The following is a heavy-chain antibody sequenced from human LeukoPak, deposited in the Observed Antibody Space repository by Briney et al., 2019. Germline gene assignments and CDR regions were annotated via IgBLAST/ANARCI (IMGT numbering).Heavy chain of an antibody. J-gene: IGHJ4*02. CDR3: ARDPYYDILTGYYSPFDY. CDR1: GESFSSYY. D-gene: IGHD3-9*01. V-gene: IGHV4-34*01. CDR2: ISHSGST. Sequence: SETLSLTCAVYGESFSSYYWSWIRQAPRTGLEWIGEISHSGSTDYNPSLKSRVTISIHTSKKQFSLKLSSVTAADTAVYYCARDPYYDILTGYYSPFDYWGQGTLVTVSS.